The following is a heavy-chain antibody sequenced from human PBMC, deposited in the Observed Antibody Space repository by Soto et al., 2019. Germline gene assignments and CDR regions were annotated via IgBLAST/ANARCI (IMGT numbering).Heavy chain of an antibody. V-gene: IGHV4-31*03. CDR1: GGSISSGGYY. CDR2: IYYSGST. J-gene: IGHJ4*02. Sequence: PSETLSLTCTVSGGSISSGGYYWSWIRQHPGKGLEWIGYIYYSGSTYYNPSLKSRVTISVDTSKNQFSLKLSSVTAADTAVYYCARAGCSGGSCPLDYWGQGTLVTVSS. CDR3: ARAGCSGGSCPLDY. D-gene: IGHD2-15*01.